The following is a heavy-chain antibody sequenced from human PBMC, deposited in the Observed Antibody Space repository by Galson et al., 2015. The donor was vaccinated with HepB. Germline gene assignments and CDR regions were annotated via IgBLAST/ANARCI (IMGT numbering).Heavy chain of an antibody. CDR3: ARGRDQLATFYYYYYMDV. J-gene: IGHJ6*03. Sequence: SCKASGYTFTDYYIHWVRQAPGQGLEWMGWINTKNGGTIYAQKFKGRVTMTRDTSFSIAYMELNRLTSDDTAIYYCARGRDQLATFYYYYYMDVWGKGTTVIVSS. CDR2: INTKNGGT. CDR1: GYTFTDYY. D-gene: IGHD2-2*01. V-gene: IGHV1-2*02.